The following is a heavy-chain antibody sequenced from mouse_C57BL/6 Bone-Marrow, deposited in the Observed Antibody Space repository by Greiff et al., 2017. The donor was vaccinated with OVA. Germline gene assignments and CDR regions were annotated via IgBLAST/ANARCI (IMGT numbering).Heavy chain of an antibody. CDR3: ARHGYDYSWCAY. Sequence: EVKLMESGGGLVQPGGSLKLSCAASGFTFSDYYMYWVRQTPEKRLEWVAYISNGGGSPYYPDTVKGRFTISRDNAKNTLYLQMSRLKSEDTAMYYCARHGYDYSWCAYWGQGTLVTVSA. CDR1: GFTFSDYY. CDR2: ISNGGGSP. J-gene: IGHJ3*01. V-gene: IGHV5-12*01. D-gene: IGHD2-4*01.